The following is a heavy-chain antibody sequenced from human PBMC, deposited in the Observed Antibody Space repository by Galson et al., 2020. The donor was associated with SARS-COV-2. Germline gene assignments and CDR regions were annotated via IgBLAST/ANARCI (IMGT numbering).Heavy chain of an antibody. CDR2: VTSNGYGT. Sequence: GESLKLSCAASGFIFSDPAMTWLRQAPGKWPEWVSSVTSNGYGTYYSDSVKGRFTVSRDNSKDTLHLQMDSLRAEDTAVYYCARKPTGTYYYDFWGQGALVTVAS. CDR3: ARKPTGTYYYDF. CDR1: GFIFSDPA. J-gene: IGHJ4*02. V-gene: IGHV3-23*01. D-gene: IGHD3-10*01.